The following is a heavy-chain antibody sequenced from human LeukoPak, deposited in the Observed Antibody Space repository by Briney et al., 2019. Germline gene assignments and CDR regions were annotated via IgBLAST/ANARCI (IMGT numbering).Heavy chain of an antibody. J-gene: IGHJ2*01. Sequence: ASVRVSCKASGYTFTGYYTHWVRQAPGQGLEWMGWINPNSGGTNYAQKFQGRVTMTRDTSISTAYMELSRLRSDDTAVYYCARIAVAGNLYWYFDLWGRGTLVTVSS. CDR3: ARIAVAGNLYWYFDL. CDR1: GYTFTGYY. D-gene: IGHD6-19*01. CDR2: INPNSGGT. V-gene: IGHV1-2*02.